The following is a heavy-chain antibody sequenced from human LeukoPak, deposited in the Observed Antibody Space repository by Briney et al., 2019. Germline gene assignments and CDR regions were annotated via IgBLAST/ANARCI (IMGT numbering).Heavy chain of an antibody. D-gene: IGHD3-10*01. CDR3: ARGGWFGELLFDY. CDR2: IWYDGSND. CDR1: GFTFSSYG. Sequence: TGRSLRLSCAASGFTFSSYGMHWVRQAPGKGLEWVAVIWYDGSNDYYANSVKGRFTISRDNSKNTLYLQMNSLRAEDTAVYFCARGGWFGELLFDYWGQGTLVTVSS. V-gene: IGHV3-33*01. J-gene: IGHJ4*02.